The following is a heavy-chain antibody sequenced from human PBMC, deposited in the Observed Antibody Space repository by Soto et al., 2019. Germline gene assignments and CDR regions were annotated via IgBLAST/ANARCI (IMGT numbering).Heavy chain of an antibody. Sequence: QVQLVQSVAEVKKPGSSVKVSCKASVDTFNFYTINWVRQAPGLGLEWMGRFNPILSFSNSALKFQGRVTLTADKSTSTAYMVLSILRSEDTAIYYCATRFGSGSRAFNYWGQGDLVTVSS. J-gene: IGHJ4*02. CDR3: ATRFGSGSRAFNY. CDR1: VDTFNFYT. D-gene: IGHD3-10*01. V-gene: IGHV1-69*02. CDR2: FNPILSFS.